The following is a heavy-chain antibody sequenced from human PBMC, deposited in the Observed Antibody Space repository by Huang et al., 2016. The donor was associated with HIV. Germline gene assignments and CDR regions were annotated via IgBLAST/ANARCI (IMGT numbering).Heavy chain of an antibody. CDR3: ARDLIEGIMDYWYFDL. J-gene: IGHJ2*01. CDR2: IIPIYKRA. Sequence: QVQLVQSGAEVKKPGSSVKVSCKASGGTFSSYAISWVRQAPGQGLEWVGGIIPIYKRANYAQKFQGRVTITADESTSTAYMELSSLRSEDTAVYYCARDLIEGIMDYWYFDLWGRGTLVTVSS. CDR1: GGTFSSYA. D-gene: IGHD3-16*01. V-gene: IGHV1-69*13.